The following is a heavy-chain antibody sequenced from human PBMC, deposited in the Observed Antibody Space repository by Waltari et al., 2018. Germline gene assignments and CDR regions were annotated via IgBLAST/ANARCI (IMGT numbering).Heavy chain of an antibody. J-gene: IGHJ4*02. Sequence: QVQLQESGPGLVKPSQTLSLTCTVSGGSISSGSYYWSWIRQPAGKGLEWIGRIYTNGSTNYNPSLKSRVTISVDTSKNQFSLKLSSVTAADTAVYYCARVSGSYYGKADYWGQGTLVTVSS. CDR2: IYTNGST. CDR3: ARVSGSYYGKADY. CDR1: GGSISSGSYY. D-gene: IGHD1-26*01. V-gene: IGHV4-61*02.